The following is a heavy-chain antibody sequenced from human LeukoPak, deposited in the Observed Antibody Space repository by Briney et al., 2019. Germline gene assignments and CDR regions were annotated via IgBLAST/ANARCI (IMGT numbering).Heavy chain of an antibody. Sequence: GASVKVSCKASGYTFTSYYMHWVRQAPGQGLEWMGRITPILGTTNYAQKFQGRVTITADKSTSTAYMELSSLRSEDTAVYYCARVTLRGSKYNWFDPWGQGTLVTVSS. CDR3: ARVTLRGSKYNWFDP. CDR1: GYTFTSYY. CDR2: ITPILGTT. V-gene: IGHV1-69*08. J-gene: IGHJ5*02. D-gene: IGHD1-26*01.